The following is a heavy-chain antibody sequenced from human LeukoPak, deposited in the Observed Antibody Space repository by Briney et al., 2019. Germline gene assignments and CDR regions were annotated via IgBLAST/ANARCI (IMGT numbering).Heavy chain of an antibody. V-gene: IGHV4-59*08. CDR2: IYYSGST. CDR3: ASLKLYCSGGGCYNYYGMDV. Sequence: SETLSLTCTVSGGSISSYYWSWIRQPPGKGLEWIGYIYYSGSTNYNPSLKSRVTISVDTSKNQFSLKLSSVTAADTAVYYCASLKLYCSGGGCYNYYGMDVWGQGTTVTVSS. CDR1: GGSISSYY. D-gene: IGHD2-15*01. J-gene: IGHJ6*02.